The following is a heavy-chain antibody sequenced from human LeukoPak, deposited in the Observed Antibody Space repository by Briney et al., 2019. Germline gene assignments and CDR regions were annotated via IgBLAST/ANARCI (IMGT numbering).Heavy chain of an antibody. CDR3: ARGQELDDGVFDT. D-gene: IGHD6-13*01. V-gene: IGHV3-23*01. J-gene: IGHJ4*02. CDR1: GFTFSSFA. CDR2: LRSNGDTA. Sequence: PGGSLRHSCAASGFTFSSFAMTWVRQAPGTGLEWVSTLRSNGDTAYNADSVKGRFTISRDNSKNTVYLQMNILRVEATAIYYCARGQELDDGVFDTWGQGTLVTVSA.